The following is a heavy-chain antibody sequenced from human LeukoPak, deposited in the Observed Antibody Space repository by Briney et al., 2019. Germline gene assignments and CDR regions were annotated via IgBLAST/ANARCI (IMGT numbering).Heavy chain of an antibody. V-gene: IGHV3-30-3*01. J-gene: IGHJ4*02. CDR3: ALHGSGWYSTGRRRLDY. CDR2: ISCAGNNK. D-gene: IGHD6-19*01. Sequence: GRSLRLSCAASGFTFSSYAMHWVRQAPGKGLEWVAVISCAGNNKYYAASVKGRFTISRDNSKNTLYLQMNSLRAEDTAVYYCALHGSGWYSTGRRRLDYWGQGTLVTVSS. CDR1: GFTFSSYA.